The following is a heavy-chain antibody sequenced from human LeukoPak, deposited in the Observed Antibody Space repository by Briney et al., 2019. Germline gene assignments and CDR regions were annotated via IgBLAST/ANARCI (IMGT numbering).Heavy chain of an antibody. CDR3: AREGYCSGASCHSGAHFQH. CDR1: GYTFTTYY. V-gene: IGHV1-46*01. D-gene: IGHD2-15*01. CDR2: INLSGGAT. J-gene: IGHJ1*01. Sequence: ASVKVSCKASGYTFTTYYMHWLRQAPGQGLEWMGIINLSGGATTYAQKFQGRVTMTRDMSTSTVYMELSSLRSADTAVYYCAREGYCSGASCHSGAHFQHWGQGTLVTASS.